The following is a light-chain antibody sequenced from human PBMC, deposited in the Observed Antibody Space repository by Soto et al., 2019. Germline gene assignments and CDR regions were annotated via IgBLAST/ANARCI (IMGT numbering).Light chain of an antibody. V-gene: IGKV3-20*01. J-gene: IGKJ1*01. CDR1: QTVSSNF. Sequence: RVLTQSPHTLTLSPGDRAHLSCSPSQTVSSNFLAWYQQRPGQAPRLLIYGASSRATGIPDRFSGSGSGTDFTLTISRLEPEDVAVYYCQQYGISPETFVQGTKVDIK. CDR3: QQYGISPET. CDR2: GAS.